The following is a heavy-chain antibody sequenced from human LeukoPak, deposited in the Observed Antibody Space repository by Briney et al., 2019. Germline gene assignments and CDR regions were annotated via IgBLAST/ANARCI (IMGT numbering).Heavy chain of an antibody. CDR3: AKTDSSSWYVSNWFDP. V-gene: IGHV3-23*01. D-gene: IGHD6-13*01. J-gene: IGHJ5*02. Sequence: GGSLRLSCAASGFTFSSYAMSWVRQAPGKGLEWVSAISGSGGSTYYADSVKGRFTISRDNSKYTLYLQMNSLRAEDTAVYYCAKTDSSSWYVSNWFDPWGQGTLVTVSS. CDR1: GFTFSSYA. CDR2: ISGSGGST.